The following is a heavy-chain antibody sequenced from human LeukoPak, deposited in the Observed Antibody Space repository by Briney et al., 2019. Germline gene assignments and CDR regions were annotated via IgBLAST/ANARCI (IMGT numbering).Heavy chain of an antibody. CDR2: IYYSGST. D-gene: IGHD3-9*01. CDR1: GGSISSSSYY. V-gene: IGHV4-39*07. Sequence: SETLSLTCTVSGGSISSSSYYWGWIRQPPGKGLEWIGSIYYSGSTYYNPSLKSRVTISVDTSKNQFSLKLSSVAAADTAVYYCAREANLLRYFDWFSYYYYMDVWGKGTTVTVSS. CDR3: AREANLLRYFDWFSYYYYMDV. J-gene: IGHJ6*03.